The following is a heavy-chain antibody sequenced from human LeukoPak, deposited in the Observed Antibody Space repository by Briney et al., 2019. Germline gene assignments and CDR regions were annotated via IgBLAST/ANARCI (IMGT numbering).Heavy chain of an antibody. J-gene: IGHJ4*02. CDR3: ARDSNYGGIYYFDY. Sequence: SETLSLTCTVSGGSISSYYWSWIRQPPGKGLEWIGYIYYSGSTNYNPSLKSRVTISVDTSKNQFSLKLSSVTAADTAVYYCARDSNYGGIYYFDYWGQGTLVTVSS. CDR1: GGSISSYY. V-gene: IGHV4-59*01. CDR2: IYYSGST. D-gene: IGHD4-23*01.